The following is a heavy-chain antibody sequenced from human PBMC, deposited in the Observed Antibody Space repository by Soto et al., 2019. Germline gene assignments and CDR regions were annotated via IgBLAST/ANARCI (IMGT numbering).Heavy chain of an antibody. Sequence: QVQLVESGGGVVQPGWSLRLSCAASGFTFSDYGMHWVRQAPGEGLQWVAVIWFDGSNEHYADSVKGRFTISRDNSKNTVYLQMYSVRAGDTAVYYCARGSLYCSSTSCSYGMDVWGQGTTVTVSS. CDR1: GFTFSDYG. CDR3: ARGSLYCSSTSCSYGMDV. D-gene: IGHD2-15*01. V-gene: IGHV3-33*01. J-gene: IGHJ6*02. CDR2: IWFDGSNE.